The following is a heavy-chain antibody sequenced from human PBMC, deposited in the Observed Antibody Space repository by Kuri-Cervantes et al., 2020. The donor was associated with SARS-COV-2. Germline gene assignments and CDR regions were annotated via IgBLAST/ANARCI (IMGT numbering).Heavy chain of an antibody. V-gene: IGHV3-48*01. J-gene: IGHJ5*02. Sequence: GGSLRLSCAASGFTFSSYSMNWVRQAPGQGLEWISYISSSGSSIHYADSVKGRFTISRDNSKNTLYLQMNSLRAEDTAVYYCAKGGYSSSSRWFDPWGQGTLVTVSS. CDR3: AKGGYSSSSRWFDP. D-gene: IGHD6-6*01. CDR1: GFTFSSYS. CDR2: ISSSGSSI.